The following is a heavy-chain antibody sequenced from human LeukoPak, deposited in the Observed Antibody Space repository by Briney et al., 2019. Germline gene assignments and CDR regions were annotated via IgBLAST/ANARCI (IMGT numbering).Heavy chain of an antibody. D-gene: IGHD3-22*01. CDR3: ARTSYDSSGYYDYYYYYYMDV. CDR2: IIPIFGTA. Sequence: SVKVSCKASGGTFSSYAISWVRQAPGQGLEWMGGIIPIFGTANYAQKFQGRVTITADKSTSTAYMELSSLRSEDTAVYYCARTSYDSSGYYDYYYYYYMDVWGKGTTVTVSS. J-gene: IGHJ6*03. CDR1: GGTFSSYA. V-gene: IGHV1-69*06.